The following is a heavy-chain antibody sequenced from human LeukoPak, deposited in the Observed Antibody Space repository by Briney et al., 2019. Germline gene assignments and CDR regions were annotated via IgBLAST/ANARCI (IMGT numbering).Heavy chain of an antibody. V-gene: IGHV3-7*03. Sequence: GGSLRLSCSVSGFTFTSYWMTWVRQAPGKGLEWVANIKQDGSETNYVDSVRGRFSISRDNAKNSLYLQMDSLRAEDTAVYYCARAYDYERYWGQGTLVTVSS. J-gene: IGHJ4*02. D-gene: IGHD3-16*01. CDR1: GFTFTSYW. CDR3: ARAYDYERY. CDR2: IKQDGSET.